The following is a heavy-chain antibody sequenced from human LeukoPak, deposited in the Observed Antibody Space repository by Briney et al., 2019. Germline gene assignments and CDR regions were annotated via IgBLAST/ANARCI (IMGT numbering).Heavy chain of an antibody. Sequence: ASVKVSCKASGYTFTGYYMHWVRQAPGQGLEWMGWISAYNGNTNYAQKLQGRVTMSTDTSTSTAYMELRSLRSDDTAVYYCARIVDTAMVNDYWGQGTLVTVSS. CDR3: ARIVDTAMVNDY. J-gene: IGHJ4*02. CDR1: GYTFTGYY. CDR2: ISAYNGNT. D-gene: IGHD5-18*01. V-gene: IGHV1-18*04.